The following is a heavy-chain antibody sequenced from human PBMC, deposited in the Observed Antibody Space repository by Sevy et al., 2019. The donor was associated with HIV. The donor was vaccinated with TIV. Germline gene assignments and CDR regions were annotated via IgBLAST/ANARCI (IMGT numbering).Heavy chain of an antibody. CDR1: GFIFNSYW. CDR3: ARDYY. Sequence: GGSLRLSCGASGFIFNSYWMTWVRQAPGKGLEWVATIKQDGSEKYYVDSVKGRFTISRDNVKNSVHLHMSSLRVEDTAMYYCARDYYWGQGTQVTVSS. J-gene: IGHJ4*02. CDR2: IKQDGSEK. V-gene: IGHV3-7*01.